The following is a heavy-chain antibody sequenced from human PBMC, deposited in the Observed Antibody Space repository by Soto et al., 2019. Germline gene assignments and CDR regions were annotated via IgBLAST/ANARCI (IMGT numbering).Heavy chain of an antibody. J-gene: IGHJ4*02. V-gene: IGHV3-74*01. CDR2: ISDDGSTA. D-gene: IGHD1-1*01. CDR1: GFTFSAYW. CDR3: ARGPRVSSTGTGAH. Sequence: PGGSLRLSCSVSGFTFSAYWMHWVRQVPGKGLTWVSRISDDGSTATYADSVKDRFVISRDNAKNSLYLEMNTLRADDSGLYYCARGPRVSSTGTGAHWGRGTLVTVSS.